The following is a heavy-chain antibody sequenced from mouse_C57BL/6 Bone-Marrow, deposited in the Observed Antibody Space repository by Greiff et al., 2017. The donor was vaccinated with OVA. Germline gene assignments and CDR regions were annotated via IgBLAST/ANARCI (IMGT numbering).Heavy chain of an antibody. CDR3: FTTVVARDY. CDR1: GYAFSSSW. D-gene: IGHD1-1*01. CDR2: IYPGDGDT. V-gene: IGHV1-82*01. Sequence: LVESGPELVKPGASVKISCKASGYAFSSSWMNWVKQRPGKGLEWIGRIYPGDGDTNYNGKFKGKATLTADKSSSTAYMQLSSLTSEDSAVYFCFTTVVARDYWGQGTTLTVSS. J-gene: IGHJ2*01.